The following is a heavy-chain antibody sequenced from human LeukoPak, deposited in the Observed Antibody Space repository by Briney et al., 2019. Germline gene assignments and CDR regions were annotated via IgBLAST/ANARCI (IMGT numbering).Heavy chain of an antibody. CDR1: GFTFSSYA. Sequence: GGSLRLSCSASGFTFSSYAMHWVRQAPGKGLKWVAVISYDGSNKYYADSVKGRFTISRDNSKNTLYLQMNSLRAEDTAVYYCARDPLYCSSTSCPWGQGTLVTVSS. CDR2: ISYDGSNK. V-gene: IGHV3-30-3*01. D-gene: IGHD2-2*01. J-gene: IGHJ5*02. CDR3: ARDPLYCSSTSCP.